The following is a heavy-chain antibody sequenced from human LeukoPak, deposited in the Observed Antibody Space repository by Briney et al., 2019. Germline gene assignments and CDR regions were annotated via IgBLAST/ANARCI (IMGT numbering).Heavy chain of an antibody. CDR1: GDSITSSNYY. Sequence: SETLSLTCTVSGDSITSSNYYWGWIRQPPGKGLEWIASIYYSGNTYYNPSLKSRVTISVDKSKNQFSLKLSSVTAADTAVYYCASRIVATIGLYYYGMDVWGKGTTVTVSS. J-gene: IGHJ6*04. V-gene: IGHV4-39*07. D-gene: IGHD5-12*01. CDR3: ASRIVATIGLYYYGMDV. CDR2: IYYSGNT.